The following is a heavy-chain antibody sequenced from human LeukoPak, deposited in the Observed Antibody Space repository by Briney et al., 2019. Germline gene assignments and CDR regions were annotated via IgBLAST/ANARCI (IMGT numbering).Heavy chain of an antibody. CDR3: ARGVSERAYYYYGMDV. D-gene: IGHD5/OR15-5a*01. Sequence: SVKVSCKASGGTFSSYAISWVRQAPGQGLEWMGRINPILGIANYAQKFQGRVTITADKSTSTAYMELSSLRSEDTAGYYCARGVSERAYYYYGMDVWGQGTTVTVSS. CDR2: INPILGIA. V-gene: IGHV1-69*04. CDR1: GGTFSSYA. J-gene: IGHJ6*02.